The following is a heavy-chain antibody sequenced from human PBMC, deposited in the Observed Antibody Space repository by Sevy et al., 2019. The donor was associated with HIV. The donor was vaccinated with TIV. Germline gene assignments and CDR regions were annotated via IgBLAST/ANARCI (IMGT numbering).Heavy chain of an antibody. J-gene: IGHJ4*02. CDR1: EFRFVANF. CDR3: ARELWPGDY. D-gene: IGHD2-21*01. V-gene: IGHV3-7*01. CDR2: INQYGIQK. Sequence: GGSLRLSWALSEFRFVANFWGGVRKPPGKGRGGMANINQYGIQKNVVDSGKGRFTITGDNSTNLFSLQMNSLRVDDTAVYYCARELWPGDYWGQGTLVTVSS.